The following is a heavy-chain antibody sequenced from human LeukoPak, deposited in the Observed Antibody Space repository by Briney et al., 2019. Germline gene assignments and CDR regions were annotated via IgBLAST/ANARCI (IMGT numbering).Heavy chain of an antibody. CDR3: ARGREYYNRGYSRSWYYFDY. V-gene: IGHV4-34*01. D-gene: IGHD6-13*01. CDR1: GGSFSGYY. J-gene: IGHJ4*02. CDR2: INHSGST. Sequence: SETLSLTCAVYGGSFSGYYWSWIRQPPGKGLEWIGEINHSGSTNYNPSLKSRVTISVDTSKNQFSLKLSSVTAADTAVYYCARGREYYNRGYSRSWYYFDYWGQGTLVTVSS.